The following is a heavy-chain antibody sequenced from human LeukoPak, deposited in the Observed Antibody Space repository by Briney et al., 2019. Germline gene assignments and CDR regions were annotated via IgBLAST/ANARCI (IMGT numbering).Heavy chain of an antibody. CDR3: ARVPESVGINYFDS. J-gene: IGHJ4*02. CDR1: GGSLSGNF. Sequence: PSETLSLTCTVYGGSLSGNFWSWVRQPPGKGLEWIGEINHRGSTNYNPSLKSRVTISVDTSKNQFSLKLSSVTAADTAVYYCARVPESVGINYFDSWGQGTQVTVSS. CDR2: INHRGST. V-gene: IGHV4-34*01. D-gene: IGHD1-26*01.